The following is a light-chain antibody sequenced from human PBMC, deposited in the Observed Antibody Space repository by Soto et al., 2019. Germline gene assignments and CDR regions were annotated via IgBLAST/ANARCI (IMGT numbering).Light chain of an antibody. CDR3: SSYTSSSTVV. CDR2: DVS. V-gene: IGLV2-14*01. Sequence: QSALTQPASVSGSPGQSITISCTGTSSDVGVYNYASWYQQHPGKAPKLMIYDVSNRPSGVSIRFSGSKSGNTASLTISGLQAEDEADYYCSSYTSSSTVVFGGGTQLTVL. CDR1: SSDVGVYNY. J-gene: IGLJ2*01.